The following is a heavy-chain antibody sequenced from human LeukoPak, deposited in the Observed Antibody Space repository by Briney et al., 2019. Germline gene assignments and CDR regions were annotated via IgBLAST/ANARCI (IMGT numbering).Heavy chain of an antibody. CDR3: ARDQPAGYRTRFDP. Sequence: GASVKVSCKASGGTFSTYAISWVRQAPGQGLEWMGGIIPIFGTANYAQKFQGRVTITTDESTSTAYMELSSLRSEDTAMYYCARDQPAGYRTRFDPWGQGTLVTVSS. D-gene: IGHD2-2*01. J-gene: IGHJ5*02. V-gene: IGHV1-69*05. CDR1: GGTFSTYA. CDR2: IIPIFGTA.